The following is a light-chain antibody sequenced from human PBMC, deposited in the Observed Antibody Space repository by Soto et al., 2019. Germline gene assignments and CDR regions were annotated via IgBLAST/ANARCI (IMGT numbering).Light chain of an antibody. CDR2: EVS. J-gene: IGKJ1*01. Sequence: DIQMTQSPSSLSASVGDRVTITCRASQSLVGWLAWYQQKPGKAPKLLIYEVSSLERGVPSRFSGSASGTDFTLTISSLQPYNFATYSCQHSNNYSCTFRQGTK. CDR1: QSLVGW. CDR3: QHSNNYSCT. V-gene: IGKV1-5*01.